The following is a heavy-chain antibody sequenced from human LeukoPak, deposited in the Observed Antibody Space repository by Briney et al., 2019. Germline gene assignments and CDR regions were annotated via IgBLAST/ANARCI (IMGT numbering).Heavy chain of an antibody. CDR3: AREDTGGTFDY. CDR2: VYYTGST. CDR1: GASVYSGNHY. V-gene: IGHV4-31*03. D-gene: IGHD1-14*01. Sequence: SETLSLTCTVSGASVYSGNHYWTWIRHFPGKGLEWMGNVYYTGSTNYNPSLKSRLSFSLDTSTNQFFLNLTSVTAGDTAVHHCAREDTGGTFDYWGQGSLVTVSS. J-gene: IGHJ4*02.